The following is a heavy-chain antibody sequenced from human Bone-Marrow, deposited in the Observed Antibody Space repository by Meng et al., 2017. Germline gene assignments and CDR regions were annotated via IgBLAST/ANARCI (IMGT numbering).Heavy chain of an antibody. J-gene: IGHJ4*02. V-gene: IGHV4-4*02. CDR3: ARDPTGGEDHQRV. CDR2: IYHSGIT. Sequence: QVLLQESGPGLVKPSATLSLTCAVSGCSISSRNWWSWVRQPPGKGLEWIGKIYHSGITIYNPSLKSRVTMSVDNSKNQFSLKLNSMTAADTAVYYCARDPTGGEDHQRVWGQGTLVTVSS. D-gene: IGHD1-14*01. CDR1: GCSISSRNW.